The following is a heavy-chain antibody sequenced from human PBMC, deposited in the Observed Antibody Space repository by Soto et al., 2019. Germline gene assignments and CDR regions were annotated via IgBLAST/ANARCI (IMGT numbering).Heavy chain of an antibody. CDR3: ASVRQLVTRPFYYMDV. CDR1: GYTFTSYG. Sequence: QVQLVQSGAEVKKPGASVKVSCKASGYTFTSYGISWVRQAPGQGLEWMGWISAYNGNTTYAQKLQGRVTMTTDTSTSTAYMELRSLRSDDTAVYYCASVRQLVTRPFYYMDVWGKGTTVTVSS. CDR2: ISAYNGNT. D-gene: IGHD6-6*01. V-gene: IGHV1-18*01. J-gene: IGHJ6*03.